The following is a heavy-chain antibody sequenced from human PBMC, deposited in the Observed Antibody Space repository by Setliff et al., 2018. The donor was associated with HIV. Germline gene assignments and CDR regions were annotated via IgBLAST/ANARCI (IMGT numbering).Heavy chain of an antibody. Sequence: GSLRLSCAASGFSLSNSDVNWVRQAPGKGLEWVSSLSGGFAYFANSAKGRFTISRDNAKNSLYLQMNSLRAEDTAVYYCVGYTGLRVYYMDVWGKGTTVTVSS. CDR1: GFSLSNSD. J-gene: IGHJ6*03. CDR2: SLSGGFA. D-gene: IGHD1-1*01. CDR3: VGYTGLRVYYMDV. V-gene: IGHV3-21*04.